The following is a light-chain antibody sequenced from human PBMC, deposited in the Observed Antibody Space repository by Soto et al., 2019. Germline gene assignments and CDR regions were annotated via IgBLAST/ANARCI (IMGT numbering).Light chain of an antibody. J-gene: IGKJ3*01. CDR1: QSVSSN. Sequence: EIVMTQSPATLSVSPGERATLSCSASQSVSSNLAWYQQKPGQAPRLLIFGVSTRATGIPARFSGSGSGTEFTLTISSLQSEDFAVYYCQQYNNWPPIFTFGPGTKVDIK. CDR2: GVS. CDR3: QQYNNWPPIFT. V-gene: IGKV3-15*01.